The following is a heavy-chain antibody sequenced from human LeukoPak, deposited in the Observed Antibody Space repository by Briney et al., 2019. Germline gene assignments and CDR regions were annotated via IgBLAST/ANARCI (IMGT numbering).Heavy chain of an antibody. J-gene: IGHJ4*02. CDR3: ARALAAAAGRRAGMMGD. CDR1: GYTFTRYY. D-gene: IGHD6-13*01. V-gene: IGHV1-46*01. Sequence: ASVKVSCKASGYTFTRYYIHWLRQAPCQGLAWMGIINPSGGSTTNAQRLQGRVTMTRDMSTSTVYMELSSLRSEDTAVYYCARALAAAAGRRAGMMGDWGQGTLVTVSS. CDR2: INPSGGST.